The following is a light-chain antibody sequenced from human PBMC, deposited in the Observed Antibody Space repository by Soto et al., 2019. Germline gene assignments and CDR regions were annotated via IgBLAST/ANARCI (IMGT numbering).Light chain of an antibody. V-gene: IGKV3-11*01. CDR2: DAS. CDR3: QQSSNWQGT. J-gene: IGKJ1*01. Sequence: EIVLTQSPATLSLSPGERANLSCRASQSVSTYLAWYQQKAGRPPRLLIYDASKRAPGIPARFSGSGSGTDFTLTISSLEPEDFAVYYCQQSSNWQGTFGRGTKVAIK. CDR1: QSVSTY.